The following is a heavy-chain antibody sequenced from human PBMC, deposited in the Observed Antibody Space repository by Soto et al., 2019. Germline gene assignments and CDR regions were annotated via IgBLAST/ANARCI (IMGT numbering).Heavy chain of an antibody. D-gene: IGHD1-26*01. CDR1: GFSLRTSEVG. V-gene: IGHV2-5*02. J-gene: IGHJ5*02. CDR2: IYWDDDK. Sequence: QITLKESGPTVVNPTQTLTLTCTFSGFSLRTSEVGVGWIREPPGKALEWLALIYWDDDKRYSPSLKSRLTITRDTSKNQVVLTMTNMDPVDTATYYCAYRRSGSYLPSWGQGTLVTVSS. CDR3: AYRRSGSYLPS.